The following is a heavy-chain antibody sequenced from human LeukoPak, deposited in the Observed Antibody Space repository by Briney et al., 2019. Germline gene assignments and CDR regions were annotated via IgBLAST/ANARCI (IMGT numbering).Heavy chain of an antibody. CDR3: ARGSPLEDYFDY. J-gene: IGHJ4*02. Sequence: SETLSLTCTVSGGSISSDYWSWIRQPPGKGLEWIGYIYYSGGINYNPSLESRVTISVDRSKNQYSLRLNSVTPADTAVYYCARGSPLEDYFDYWGQGTLVTVSS. CDR2: IYYSGGI. V-gene: IGHV4-59*01. D-gene: IGHD5-24*01. CDR1: GGSISSDY.